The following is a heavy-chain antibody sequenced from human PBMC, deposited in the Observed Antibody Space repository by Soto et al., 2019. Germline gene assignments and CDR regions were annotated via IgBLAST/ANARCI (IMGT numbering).Heavy chain of an antibody. CDR1: GXTFSSYS. J-gene: IGHJ6*02. Sequence: GSLRLSCAASGXTFSSYSMSWVRQAPGKGLEWVSAISGSGGSTYYADSVKGRFTISRDNSKNTLYMQMNSLRADDTAVYYCAKMGVVIPLVWGQGTTGPVS. V-gene: IGHV3-23*01. D-gene: IGHD3-3*01. CDR3: AKMGVVIPLV. CDR2: ISGSGGST.